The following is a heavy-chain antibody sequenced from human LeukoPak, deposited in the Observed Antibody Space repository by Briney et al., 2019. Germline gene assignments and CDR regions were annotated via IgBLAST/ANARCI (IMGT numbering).Heavy chain of an antibody. CDR3: AREGVAVAAGY. D-gene: IGHD6-19*01. J-gene: IGHJ4*02. Sequence: ASVKVSCKASGYTFTIYDINWVRQAPGQGLEWMGWMNPNSGNTGYAQKFQGRVTITRNTSISTAYMELSRLRSDDTAVYYCAREGVAVAAGYWGQGTLVTVSS. V-gene: IGHV1-8*03. CDR2: MNPNSGNT. CDR1: GYTFTIYD.